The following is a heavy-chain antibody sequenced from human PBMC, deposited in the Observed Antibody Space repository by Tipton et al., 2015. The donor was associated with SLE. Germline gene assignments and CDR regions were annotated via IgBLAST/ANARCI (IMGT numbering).Heavy chain of an antibody. CDR1: GGSISSSSYY. Sequence: TLSLTCTVSGGSISSSSYYWGWIRQPPGKGLEWIGSIYYSGSTYYNPSLKSRVTISVDTSKNQFSLKLSSVTAADTAVYYCARVGPGAAAGSDYWGQGTPVTVSS. D-gene: IGHD6-13*01. CDR2: IYYSGST. J-gene: IGHJ4*02. V-gene: IGHV4-39*01. CDR3: ARVGPGAAAGSDY.